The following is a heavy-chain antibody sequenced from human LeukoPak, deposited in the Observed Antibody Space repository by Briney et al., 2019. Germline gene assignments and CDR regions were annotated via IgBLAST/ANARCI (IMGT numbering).Heavy chain of an antibody. CDR3: ASRITEYCSSTSCYIGAFDI. J-gene: IGHJ3*02. CDR1: GGTFSSYT. Sequence: SVKVSCKASGGTFSSYTISWVRQAPGRGLEWMGRIIPILGIANYAQKFQGRVTITADKSTSTAYMELSSLRPEDTAVYYCASRITEYCSSTSCYIGAFDIWGQGTMVTVSS. CDR2: IIPILGIA. D-gene: IGHD2-2*02. V-gene: IGHV1-69*02.